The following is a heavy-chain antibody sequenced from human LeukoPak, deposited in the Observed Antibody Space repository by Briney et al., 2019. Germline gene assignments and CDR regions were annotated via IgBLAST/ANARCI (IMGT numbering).Heavy chain of an antibody. CDR1: GYTFISYG. CDR3: ARYGYTIFGVVSSQYYMDV. V-gene: IGHV1-18*01. CDR2: ISAYNGNT. D-gene: IGHD3-3*01. Sequence: ASVKVSCKASGYTFISYGINWVRQAPGQGLEWMGWISAYNGNTNYAQKLQGRVTMTTDTSTSTAYMELRSLRSDDTAVYYCARYGYTIFGVVSSQYYMDVWGKGTTVTVSS. J-gene: IGHJ6*03.